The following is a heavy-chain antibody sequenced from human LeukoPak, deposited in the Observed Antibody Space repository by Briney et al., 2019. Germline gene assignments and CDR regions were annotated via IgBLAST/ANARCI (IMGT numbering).Heavy chain of an antibody. D-gene: IGHD3-10*01. J-gene: IGHJ6*03. V-gene: IGHV1-8*01. CDR1: VYTFTIYD. CDR3: ARGYGSGTWELYSSKYMDV. CDR2: VYPNSGNT. Sequence: ASVTVSSQASVYTFTIYDINWVGQATGQGRAWMGWVYPNSGNTGYAPKLQARVTMTSNTSTSTAYMELSTLRPEDTAVYDCARGYGSGTWELYSSKYMDVWGKGTTVTISS.